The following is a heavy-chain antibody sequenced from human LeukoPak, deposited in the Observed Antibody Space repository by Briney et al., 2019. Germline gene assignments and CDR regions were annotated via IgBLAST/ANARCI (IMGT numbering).Heavy chain of an antibody. Sequence: MSSETLSLTCTVSGYSISSSSYYWGWIRQPPGKGLEWIGSIYYSGSTYYNPSLKSRVTISVDTSKNQFSLKLSSVAAADTAVYYCARPGSSSSPFDYWGQGTLVTVSS. D-gene: IGHD6-6*01. CDR2: IYYSGST. V-gene: IGHV4-39*01. CDR3: ARPGSSSSPFDY. J-gene: IGHJ4*02. CDR1: GYSISSSSYY.